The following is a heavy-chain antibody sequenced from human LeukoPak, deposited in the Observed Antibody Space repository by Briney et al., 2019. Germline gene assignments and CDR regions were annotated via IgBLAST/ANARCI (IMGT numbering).Heavy chain of an antibody. V-gene: IGHV1-18*01. CDR2: ISAYNGNT. D-gene: IGHD3-9*01. CDR1: GYTFTSYG. CDR3: ARRVLLYDILTADSRYYYYYMDV. Sequence: ASVTVSFKASGYTFTSYGISWVRQAPGQGLEWMGWISAYNGNTNYAQKLQGRVTMTTDTSTSTAYMELRSLRSDDTAVYYCARRVLLYDILTADSRYYYYYMDVWGRGTTVTISS. J-gene: IGHJ6*03.